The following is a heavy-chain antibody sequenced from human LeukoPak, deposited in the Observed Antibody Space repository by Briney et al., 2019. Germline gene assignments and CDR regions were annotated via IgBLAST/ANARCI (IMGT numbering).Heavy chain of an antibody. CDR1: GFTFSTYA. CDR3: AVRTRGSYFDY. CDR2: ISSSGDRT. V-gene: IGHV3-23*01. D-gene: IGHD1-26*01. Sequence: GGSLRLSCAGSGFTFSTYAMSWVRQAPGKGLEWVSGISSSGDRTFYRDSVKGRFTISRDNSKNTLYLQLNSLRAEDTAAYHCAVRTRGSYFDYWSQGALVTVSS. J-gene: IGHJ4*02.